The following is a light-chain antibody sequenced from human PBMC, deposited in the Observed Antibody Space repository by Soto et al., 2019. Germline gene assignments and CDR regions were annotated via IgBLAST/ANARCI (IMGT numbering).Light chain of an antibody. Sequence: QSALTQPPSASGSPGQSVTISCTGTKNDIGVYDFVSWYQHHPGKAPRLIIYEVVQRPSGVPDRFSGSKSGNTASLTVSGVQASDEADYFCKSYAGRKNYVFGSGNKVTVL. CDR1: KNDIGVYDF. CDR2: EVV. J-gene: IGLJ1*01. CDR3: KSYAGRKNYV. V-gene: IGLV2-8*01.